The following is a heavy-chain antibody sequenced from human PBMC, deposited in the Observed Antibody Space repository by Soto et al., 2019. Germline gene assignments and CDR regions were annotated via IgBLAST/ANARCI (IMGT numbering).Heavy chain of an antibody. D-gene: IGHD3-16*02. CDR2: FSGSGDST. V-gene: IGHV3-23*01. CDR3: AKDITFGGVIAEYGMDV. Sequence: EVQLLESGGGLVQPGGSLRLSCAASGFTFSSYAMSWVRQAPGKGLEWVSGFSGSGDSTYNADSVKGRFTISRDNSKNTLYLQMNSLRAKDTAVYYCAKDITFGGVIAEYGMDVWGQGTTVTVSS. CDR1: GFTFSSYA. J-gene: IGHJ6*02.